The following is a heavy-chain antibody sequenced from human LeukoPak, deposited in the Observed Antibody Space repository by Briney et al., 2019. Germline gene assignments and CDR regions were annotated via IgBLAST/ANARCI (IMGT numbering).Heavy chain of an antibody. Sequence: GGSLRLSCAASGFTFSNYWMHWVRQTPGKGLVWVANIETDGTTIHYADSVKGRFTISRDNAENTVYLRMNSLRAEDTGVYHCAREYNGGLDYWGQGTLVTVSS. CDR3: AREYNGGLDY. CDR1: GFTFSNYW. CDR2: IETDGTTI. J-gene: IGHJ4*02. V-gene: IGHV3-74*01. D-gene: IGHD5-12*01.